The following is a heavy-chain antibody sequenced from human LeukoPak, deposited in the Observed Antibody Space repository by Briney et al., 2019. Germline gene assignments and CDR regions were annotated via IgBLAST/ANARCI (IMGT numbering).Heavy chain of an antibody. CDR2: ISSSGSTI. V-gene: IGHV3-48*03. Sequence: GGSLRLSCAASGFTFSSYEMNWVRQAPGKGLEWVSYISSSGSTIYYADSVKGRFTISRDNAKNSLYLQMNSLRAEDTALYYCAKEGYYGSRRRYFDYWGQGTLVTVSS. D-gene: IGHD3-10*01. CDR3: AKEGYYGSRRRYFDY. J-gene: IGHJ4*02. CDR1: GFTFSSYE.